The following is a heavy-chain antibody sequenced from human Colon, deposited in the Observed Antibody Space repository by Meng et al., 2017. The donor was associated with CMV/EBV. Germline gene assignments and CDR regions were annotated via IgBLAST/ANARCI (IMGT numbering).Heavy chain of an antibody. J-gene: IGHJ4*02. CDR1: GFTFSSYG. CDR2: IVTTGSAV. CDR3: ARAGYYYDSSGSFDY. D-gene: IGHD3-22*01. Sequence: GESLKISCAASGFTFSSYGMNWVRQAPGRGLEWVASIVTTGSAVYYADSVKGRFTISRDNAKNSLYLQMNSLRAEDTAVYYCARAGYYYDSSGSFDYWGQGTLVTVPQ. V-gene: IGHV3-21*01.